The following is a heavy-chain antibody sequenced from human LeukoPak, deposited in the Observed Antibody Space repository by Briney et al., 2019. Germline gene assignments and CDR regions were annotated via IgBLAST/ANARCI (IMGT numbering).Heavy chain of an antibody. CDR1: GFTFNNAW. CDR2: IKSKTDGGTT. CDR3: TTVTSGSGTYHKYYFDY. D-gene: IGHD3-10*01. J-gene: IGHJ4*02. Sequence: GGSLRLSCVASGFTFNNAWMSWVRQAPGKGLEWVGRIKSKTDGGTTDYAAPVKGRFTISRDDSKNTLNLQMNSLKTEDTAVYYCTTVTSGSGTYHKYYFDYWGQGTLVTVSS. V-gene: IGHV3-15*01.